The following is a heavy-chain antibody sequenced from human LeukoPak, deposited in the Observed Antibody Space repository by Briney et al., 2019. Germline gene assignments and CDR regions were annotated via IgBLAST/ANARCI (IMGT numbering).Heavy chain of an antibody. J-gene: IGHJ5*02. D-gene: IGHD6-13*01. Sequence: GGSLRLSCAAAGFTFSSYGMSWGRQAPGKGLEWVSSISGSGSNTYQPDSVKGRFTISRDNPKNTLYLQMNSLRADDTAVYYRAKAPKQPRRPGSNWFDPWGQGTLVTVSS. CDR2: ISGSGSNT. V-gene: IGHV3-23*01. CDR3: AKAPKQPRRPGSNWFDP. CDR1: GFTFSSYG.